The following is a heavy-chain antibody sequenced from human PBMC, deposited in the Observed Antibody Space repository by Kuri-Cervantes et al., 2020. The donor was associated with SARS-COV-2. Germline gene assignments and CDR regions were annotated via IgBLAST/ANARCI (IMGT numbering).Heavy chain of an antibody. V-gene: IGHV3-23*01. CDR3: ARETLNWNYVLDY. J-gene: IGHJ4*02. Sequence: GGSLRLSCAASGFTFSSYAMSWVRQAPGKGLEWVSAISGSGGSTYYADSVKGRFTISRDNSKNTLYLQMNGLRAEDTAVYYCARETLNWNYVLDYWGQGALVTDSS. CDR1: GFTFSSYA. CDR2: ISGSGGST. D-gene: IGHD1-7*01.